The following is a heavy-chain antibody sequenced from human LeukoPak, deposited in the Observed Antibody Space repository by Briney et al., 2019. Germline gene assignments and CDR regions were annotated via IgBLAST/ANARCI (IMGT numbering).Heavy chain of an antibody. V-gene: IGHV3-30-3*02. CDR3: AKNRGPVVIGD. CDR1: GFTFSSYA. J-gene: IGHJ4*02. Sequence: GGSLRLSCAASGFTFSSYAMNWVRQAPGKGLEWVAFISYDGSNKYYADSVKGRFTISRGNSKNTLYLQMNSLRAEDTAVYYCAKNRGPVVIGDWGQGTLVTVSS. CDR2: ISYDGSNK. D-gene: IGHD3-22*01.